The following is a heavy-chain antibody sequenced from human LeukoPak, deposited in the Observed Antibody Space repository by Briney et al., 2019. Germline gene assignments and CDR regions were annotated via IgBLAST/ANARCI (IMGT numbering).Heavy chain of an antibody. V-gene: IGHV3-74*03. CDR1: GFSFSSYW. Sequence: GGSLRLSCAASGFSFSSYWMHWVRQAPGKGLVWVSRISSDGSSTTYADSVKGRFTISRDNAKDTVYLQMNSLRAEDTAVYYCARDIALGRIEYWGQGTLVTVSS. D-gene: IGHD7-27*01. CDR2: ISSDGSST. J-gene: IGHJ4*02. CDR3: ARDIALGRIEY.